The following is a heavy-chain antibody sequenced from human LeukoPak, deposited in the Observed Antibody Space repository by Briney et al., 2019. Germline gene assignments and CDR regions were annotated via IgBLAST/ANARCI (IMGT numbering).Heavy chain of an antibody. D-gene: IGHD3-22*01. V-gene: IGHV1-18*01. CDR2: ISAYNGNT. CDR1: GYTFTSYG. J-gene: IGHJ4*02. Sequence: ASVKVSCKASGYTFTSYGISWVRQAPGQGLEWMGWISAYNGNTNYAQKLQGRVTMTTDTSTSTAYMELSSLRSEDTAVYYCTTAAAYYERRFDYWGQGTLVTVSS. CDR3: TTAAAYYERRFDY.